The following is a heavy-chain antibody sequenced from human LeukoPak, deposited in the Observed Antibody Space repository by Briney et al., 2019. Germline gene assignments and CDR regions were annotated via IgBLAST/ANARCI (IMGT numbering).Heavy chain of an antibody. V-gene: IGHV4-38-2*02. CDR2: ISHSGST. D-gene: IGHD3-16*01. J-gene: IGHJ4*02. CDR3: ARTGALGVGEFDS. CDR1: GYSISSGYY. Sequence: SETLSLTCTVSGYSISSGYYWGWIRQPPGKGLEWIGSISHSGSTYYNPSLKSRVTISVDRSKNQFSLKLSSVTAADTAVYHCARTGALGVGEFDSWGQGTLVTVSS.